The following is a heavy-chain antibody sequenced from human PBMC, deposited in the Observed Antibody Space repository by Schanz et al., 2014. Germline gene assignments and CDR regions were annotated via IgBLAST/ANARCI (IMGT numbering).Heavy chain of an antibody. Sequence: GGSLRLSCEASGFTFTTYRMDWVRQAPGKGLEWVSSVTSRNYMYYADSVTGRFTLSRDSAKNLVFLQMNSLRVEDTAVYYCARNYYDSSGYYHGMDVWGQGTTVTVSS. D-gene: IGHD3-22*01. V-gene: IGHV3-21*01. CDR2: VTSRNYM. CDR3: ARNYYDSSGYYHGMDV. CDR1: GFTFTTYR. J-gene: IGHJ6*02.